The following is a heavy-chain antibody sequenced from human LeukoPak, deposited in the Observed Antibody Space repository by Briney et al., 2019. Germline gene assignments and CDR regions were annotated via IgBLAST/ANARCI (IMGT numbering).Heavy chain of an antibody. V-gene: IGHV1-2*02. CDR1: GYTFIGYY. D-gene: IGHD3-22*01. CDR3: ARVDLYYDSSGPFDY. Sequence: ASVKVSCKASGYTFIGYYMHWVRQAPGQRLEGMGWINPNSGGTNYAQTFQGTVTMTRYPSISTAYMELSRLRSDDTAVYYCARVDLYYDSSGPFDYWGQGTLVTVSS. CDR2: INPNSGGT. J-gene: IGHJ4*02.